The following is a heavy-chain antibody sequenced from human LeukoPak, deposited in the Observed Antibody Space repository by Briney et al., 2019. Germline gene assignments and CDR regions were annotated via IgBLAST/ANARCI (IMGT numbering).Heavy chain of an antibody. Sequence: ASVKVSCKASGGTFSSYAISWVRQAPGQGLEWMGGIIPIFGTANYAQKFQGRVTITADESTSTAYMELSSLRSEDTAVYYCSYDSSGCSIYFQHWGQGTLVTVSS. CDR2: IIPIFGTA. CDR1: GGTFSSYA. V-gene: IGHV1-69*13. CDR3: SYDSSGCSIYFQH. J-gene: IGHJ1*01. D-gene: IGHD3-22*01.